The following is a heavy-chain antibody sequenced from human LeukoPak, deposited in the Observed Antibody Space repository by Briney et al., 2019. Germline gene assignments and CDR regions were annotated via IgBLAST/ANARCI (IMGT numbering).Heavy chain of an antibody. V-gene: IGHV5-51*01. Sequence: GESLKISCKGSGYSFTSYWIGWVRQMPGKGLEWMGIIYPGDSDTRYSPSFQGQVTISADKSSNTAYLQWSSLKASDTAMYYCARGGICSSTSCDGAFDIWGQGTLVTVA. CDR1: GYSFTSYW. D-gene: IGHD2-2*01. CDR2: IYPGDSDT. CDR3: ARGGICSSTSCDGAFDI. J-gene: IGHJ3*02.